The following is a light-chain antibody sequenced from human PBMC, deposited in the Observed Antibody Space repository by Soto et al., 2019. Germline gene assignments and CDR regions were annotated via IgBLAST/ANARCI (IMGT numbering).Light chain of an antibody. J-gene: IGKJ1*01. V-gene: IGKV1-6*01. CDR1: QGIRND. CDR2: ATS. Sequence: AIQMTQSPSSLSASVGDRVTIICRASQGIRNDLGWYQQRPGKAPKLLIYATSNLQSGVPSRFSGSGSGTDSTLTIISLQPEDFATYYCLQDYSYPRTFGQGTTVEIK. CDR3: LQDYSYPRT.